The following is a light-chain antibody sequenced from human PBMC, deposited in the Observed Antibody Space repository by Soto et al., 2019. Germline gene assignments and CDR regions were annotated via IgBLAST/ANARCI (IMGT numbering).Light chain of an antibody. CDR1: QTISDW. CDR2: KAS. J-gene: IGKJ1*01. V-gene: IGKV1-5*03. CDR3: LQYETYWT. Sequence: DIQMTQSPSTLSASIGDRVTITCRASQTISDWLAWHQQKPGKAPKLLIYKASSLESGVPSRFSGSGSGTEFTLTISSLQPDDVATYYCLQYETYWTFGQGTKGEIK.